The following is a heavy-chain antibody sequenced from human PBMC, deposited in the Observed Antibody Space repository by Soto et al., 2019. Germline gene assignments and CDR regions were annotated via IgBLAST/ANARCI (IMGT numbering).Heavy chain of an antibody. CDR3: ASFVSRGVPAAPGDKKSASSGWCFAS. D-gene: IGHD6-13*01. CDR2: INPAGSVT. V-gene: IGHV1-46*03. J-gene: IGHJ4*02. Sequence: QVQLLQSGAEVKKPGASVKVSCKASGISFINHYVHWVRQAPGQGPEWMGVINPAGSVTVYALKLVDSFAVSRVASTSTVYIEGTRLAAADAAIDYCASFVSRGVPAAPGDKKSASSGWCFASWGQGTRVRVSS. CDR1: GISFINHY.